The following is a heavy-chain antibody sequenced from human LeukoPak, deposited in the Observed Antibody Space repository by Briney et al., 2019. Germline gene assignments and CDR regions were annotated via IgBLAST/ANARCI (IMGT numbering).Heavy chain of an antibody. CDR1: GFTFTNYA. CDR3: AKDAVAGAWGSRFDY. V-gene: IGHV3-23*01. J-gene: IGHJ4*02. CDR2: ISGAGDNT. D-gene: IGHD6-19*01. Sequence: GGSLRLSCAASGFTFTNYAMSWVRQAPGKGLEWVSAISGAGDNTYYADSVKGRFTISRDNSKNTLYLQMNSLRAEDTAVYYCAKDAVAGAWGSRFDYWGQGTLVTVAS.